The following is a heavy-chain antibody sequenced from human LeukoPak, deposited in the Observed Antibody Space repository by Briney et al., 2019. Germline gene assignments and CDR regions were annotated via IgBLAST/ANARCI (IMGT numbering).Heavy chain of an antibody. D-gene: IGHD6-19*01. CDR2: ISGSGGST. V-gene: IGHV3-23*01. CDR3: AKDFATGYSSGWYVY. Sequence: QPGWSLRLSCAASRFTFSSHAMSWVRQAPGKGLEWVSAISGSGGSTYYADSVKGRFTISRDNSKNTLYLQMNSLRAEDTAVYYCAKDFATGYSSGWYVYWGQGTLVTVSS. J-gene: IGHJ4*02. CDR1: RFTFSSHA.